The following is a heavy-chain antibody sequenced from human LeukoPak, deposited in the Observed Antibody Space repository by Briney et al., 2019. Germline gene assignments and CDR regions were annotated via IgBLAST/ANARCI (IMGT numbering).Heavy chain of an antibody. CDR3: ARDGGIHDFWSGYYIGYWFDL. D-gene: IGHD3-3*01. CDR1: GYTFTGDY. Sequence: ASVKVSCKASGYTFTGDYMHWVRQAPGQGLEWMGWINPNSGGTDYAQKFQGRVTMTRDTSISTAYMEVTRLRSDDTAVYYCARDGGIHDFWSGYYIGYWFDLWGQGTLVTVSS. V-gene: IGHV1-2*02. CDR2: INPNSGGT. J-gene: IGHJ5*02.